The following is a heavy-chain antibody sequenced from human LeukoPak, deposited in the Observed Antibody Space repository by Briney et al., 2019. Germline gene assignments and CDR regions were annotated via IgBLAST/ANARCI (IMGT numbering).Heavy chain of an antibody. V-gene: IGHV1-18*01. CDR3: AVRNRISWSPFDF. CDR1: GYAFTNCG. CDR2: ISAYNGHQ. Sequence: VASVKVSFKSAGYAFTNCGISWVRQAPGQALEWMGWISAYNGHQNHAQTLQGRVNMTTDTSTSKAYMALRSLRSAAPAVSYCAVRNRISWSPFDFWGPGNLVTASS. J-gene: IGHJ4*02. D-gene: IGHD6-13*01.